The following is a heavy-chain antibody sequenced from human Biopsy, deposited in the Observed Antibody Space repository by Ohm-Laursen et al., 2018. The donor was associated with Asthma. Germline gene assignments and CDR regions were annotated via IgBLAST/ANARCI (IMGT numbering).Heavy chain of an antibody. CDR1: GFTFSSYG. D-gene: IGHD3-3*01. CDR3: ASQSSGPDFWSGYYYFDY. Sequence: SLRLSCAVSGFTFSSYGMHWVRQAPGKGLERVAVISYDGSNKYYADSVKGRFTISRDNSKNTLYLQMNSLRAEDTAVYYCASQSSGPDFWSGYYYFDYWGQGTLVTVSS. J-gene: IGHJ4*02. CDR2: ISYDGSNK. V-gene: IGHV3-30*03.